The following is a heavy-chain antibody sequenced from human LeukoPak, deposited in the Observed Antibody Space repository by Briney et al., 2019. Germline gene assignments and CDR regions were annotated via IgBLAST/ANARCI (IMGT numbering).Heavy chain of an antibody. CDR2: IYYSGST. CDR3: ARDISLGISSSWNFDY. CDR1: GGSISSYY. J-gene: IGHJ4*02. D-gene: IGHD6-13*01. V-gene: IGHV4-59*12. Sequence: SETLSLTCTVSGGSISSYYWSWIRQPPGKGLEWIGYIYYSGSTNYNPSLKSRVTISVDTSKNQFSLKLSSVTAADTAVYCCARDISLGISSSWNFDYWGQGTLVTVSS.